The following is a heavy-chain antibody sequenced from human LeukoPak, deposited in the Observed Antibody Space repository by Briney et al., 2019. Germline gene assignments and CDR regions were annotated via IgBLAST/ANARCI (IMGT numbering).Heavy chain of an antibody. D-gene: IGHD6-13*01. J-gene: IGHJ5*02. Sequence: SETLSLTCSVSGGSMSNYFWSWIRQPPGKGLEWIGYIYYSGSTNYNPSLKSRVTISVDTSKNQFSLKLSSVTAADTAVYYCARQGGSSWPDDNWFDPWGQGTLVTVSS. CDR2: IYYSGST. V-gene: IGHV4-59*08. CDR1: GGSMSNYF. CDR3: ARQGGSSWPDDNWFDP.